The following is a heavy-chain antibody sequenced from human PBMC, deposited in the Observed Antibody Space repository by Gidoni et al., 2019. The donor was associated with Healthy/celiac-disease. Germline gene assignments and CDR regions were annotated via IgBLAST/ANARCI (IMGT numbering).Heavy chain of an antibody. Sequence: QVQLVESGGGVVQPGRSLRLSCAASGFTFSSYGMHWVRQAPGKGLEWVAVISYDGSNKYYADSVKGRFTISRDNSKNTLYLQMNSPRAEDTAVYYCAKDRGLGYWGQGTLVTVSS. CDR1: GFTFSSYG. V-gene: IGHV3-30*18. CDR2: ISYDGSNK. CDR3: AKDRGLGY. J-gene: IGHJ4*02. D-gene: IGHD1-26*01.